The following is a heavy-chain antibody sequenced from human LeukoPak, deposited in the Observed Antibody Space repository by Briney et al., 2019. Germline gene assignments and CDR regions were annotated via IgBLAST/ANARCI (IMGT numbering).Heavy chain of an antibody. CDR3: ARRGPYDFWSGYSKGSLDY. CDR1: GGSFSGYY. CDR2: INHSGST. V-gene: IGHV4-34*01. J-gene: IGHJ4*02. D-gene: IGHD3-3*01. Sequence: SETLSLTCAVYGGSFSGYYWSWIRQPPGKGLEWIGEINHSGSTNYNSSLKSRVTISVDTSKNQFSLKLSSVTTADTAVYYCARRGPYDFWSGYSKGSLDYWGQGTLVTVSS.